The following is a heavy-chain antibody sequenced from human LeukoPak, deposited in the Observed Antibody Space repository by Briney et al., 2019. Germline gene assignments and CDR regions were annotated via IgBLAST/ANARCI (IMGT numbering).Heavy chain of an antibody. J-gene: IGHJ6*02. D-gene: IGHD4-17*01. CDR3: ARTYGDYGGYYYYGMDV. CDR1: GGSISSYY. V-gene: IGHV4-59*01. CDR2: IYYSGST. Sequence: SETLSLTCTVSGGSISSYYWSWIQQPPGKGLEWIGYIYYSGSTNYNPSLKSRVTISVDTSKNQFSLKLSSVTAADTAVYYCARTYGDYGGYYYYGMDVWGQGTTVTVSS.